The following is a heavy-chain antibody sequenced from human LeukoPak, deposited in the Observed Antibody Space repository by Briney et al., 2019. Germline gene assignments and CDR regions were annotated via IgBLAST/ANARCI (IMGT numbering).Heavy chain of an antibody. V-gene: IGHV3-23*01. J-gene: IGHJ4*02. Sequence: PGGCLRLACAASALTFSTYAVNSVRQDPGKGLEWVSTISGSGDSTSYAHSVKGRFTIYRDNSRDTLYLQMNSVRVDDTAVYYCARDRGGYYYSRGFYWGYYFDSWGQGILVTVST. CDR1: ALTFSTYA. CDR2: ISGSGDST. D-gene: IGHD3-22*01. CDR3: ARDRGGYYYSRGFYWGYYFDS.